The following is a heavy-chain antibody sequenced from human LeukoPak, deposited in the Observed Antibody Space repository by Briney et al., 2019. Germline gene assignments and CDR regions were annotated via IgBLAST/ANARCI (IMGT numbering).Heavy chain of an antibody. V-gene: IGHV3-21*01. CDR1: GFTFSSYS. CDR2: VSTGSNYI. D-gene: IGHD1-7*01. CDR3: AKGHGITGTTGVQEHYYYYYMDV. J-gene: IGHJ6*03. Sequence: PGGSLRLSCTASGFTFSSYSLNWVRQAPGKGLEWVSSVSTGSNYIYYADSVKGRFTISRDNSKNTLYLQMNSLRAEDTAVYYCAKGHGITGTTGVQEHYYYYYMDVWGKGTTVTVSS.